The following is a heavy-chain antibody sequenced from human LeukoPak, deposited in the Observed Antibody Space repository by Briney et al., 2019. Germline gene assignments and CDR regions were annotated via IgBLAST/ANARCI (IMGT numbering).Heavy chain of an antibody. D-gene: IGHD2-2*02. J-gene: IGHJ4*02. CDR1: GFTFSSYA. CDR2: ISGSGGST. Sequence: PGRFLRLSCAASGFTFSSYAMSWVRQAPGKGLEWVSAISGSGGSTYYADSVKGRFTISRDNSKNTLYLQMNSLRAEDTAVYYCAKDRGYCSSTSCYSDYWGQGTLVTVSS. V-gene: IGHV3-23*01. CDR3: AKDRGYCSSTSCYSDY.